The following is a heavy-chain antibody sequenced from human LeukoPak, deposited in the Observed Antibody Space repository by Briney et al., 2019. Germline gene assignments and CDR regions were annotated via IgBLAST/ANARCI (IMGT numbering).Heavy chain of an antibody. CDR2: ISGSGGST. CDR1: GFTFSSYA. J-gene: IGHJ6*02. V-gene: IGHV3-23*01. CDR3: AKDLGRIQTYGMDV. Sequence: GGSLRLSCAASGFTFSSYAMSWVRQAPGKGLEWVSAISGSGGSTYYADSVKGRFTISRDNSKNTLYLQMNSLRADDTAVYYCAKDLGRIQTYGMDVWGQGTTVTVSS.